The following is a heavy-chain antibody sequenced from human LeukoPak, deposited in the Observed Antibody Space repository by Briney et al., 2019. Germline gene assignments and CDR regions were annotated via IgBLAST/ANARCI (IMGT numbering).Heavy chain of an antibody. CDR1: GFTFSDYP. D-gene: IGHD2-15*01. CDR2: ITTNGGTT. V-gene: IGHV3-64*01. Sequence: GGSLRLSCAASGFTFSDYPMHWVRQAPGKGLEYVSAITTNGGTTYYATSVKGRFIISRDNSKNSLYLQMGSLRVEDMGVYYCASLSPIVVAPGALDIWGQGTMVTVSS. CDR3: ASLSPIVVAPGALDI. J-gene: IGHJ3*02.